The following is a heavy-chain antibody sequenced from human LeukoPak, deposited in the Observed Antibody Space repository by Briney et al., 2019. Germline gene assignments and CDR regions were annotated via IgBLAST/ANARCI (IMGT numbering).Heavy chain of an antibody. CDR1: GGSISSHY. J-gene: IGHJ4*02. D-gene: IGHD4-17*01. V-gene: IGHV4-59*11. Sequence: PSETLSLTCTVSGGSISSHYWNWIRQPPGKGLEWIGYTYHSGTTDYNPSLKSRVTMSLDTSKNQFSLKLRSVTAADTAVYYCARVTTVTTFDYWGQGTLVTVSS. CDR3: ARVTTVTTFDY. CDR2: TYHSGTT.